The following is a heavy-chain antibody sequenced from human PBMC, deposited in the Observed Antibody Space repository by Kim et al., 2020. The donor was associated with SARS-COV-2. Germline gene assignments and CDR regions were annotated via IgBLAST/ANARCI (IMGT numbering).Heavy chain of an antibody. Sequence: SDPSLTSRVTISVDPSKNQFSLKLSSVTAADTAVYYCARALVRGVTTFDYWGQGTLVTVSS. CDR3: ARALVRGVTTFDY. V-gene: IGHV4-59*01. D-gene: IGHD3-10*01. J-gene: IGHJ4*02.